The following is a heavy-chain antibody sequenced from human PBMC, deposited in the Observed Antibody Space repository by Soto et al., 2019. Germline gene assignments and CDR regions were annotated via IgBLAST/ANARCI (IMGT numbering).Heavy chain of an antibody. J-gene: IGHJ6*02. V-gene: IGHV1-8*01. Sequence: ASVKVSCKASGYTFTSYDINWVRQATGQGLEWMGWMNPNSGNTGYAQKFEGRVTMTRNTSISKAYMELSSLRSEDTAVYYCARGLYYSSGYYYGYYYYGMDVWGQGTTVTVSS. CDR3: ARGLYYSSGYYYGYYYYGMDV. CDR2: MNPNSGNT. CDR1: GYTFTSYD. D-gene: IGHD3-22*01.